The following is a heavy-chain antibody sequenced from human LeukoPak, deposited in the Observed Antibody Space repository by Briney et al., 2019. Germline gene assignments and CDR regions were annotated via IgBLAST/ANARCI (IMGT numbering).Heavy chain of an antibody. CDR3: ARGRGSYYNY. Sequence: KAGGSLRLSCAASGFTFSDYYMSWIRQPPGKGLEWIGEINHSGSTNYSPSLKSRVTISVDTSKNQFSLKLSSVTAADTAVYYCARGRGSYYNYWGQGTLVTVSS. D-gene: IGHD1-26*01. CDR1: GFTFSDYY. CDR2: INHSGST. J-gene: IGHJ4*02. V-gene: IGHV4-34*01.